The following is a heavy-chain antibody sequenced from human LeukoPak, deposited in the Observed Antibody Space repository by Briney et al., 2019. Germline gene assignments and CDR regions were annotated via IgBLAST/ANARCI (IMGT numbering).Heavy chain of an antibody. Sequence: SETLSLTCVAYGGSFSGYFWSWIRQPPGKGLEWIGEINPSGGTGNNPSLRSRVTISKDTSKNQLSLKLTSVTAADTAVYYCARHADGGKKAFDMWGQGTMVTVSS. CDR1: GGSFSGYF. J-gene: IGHJ3*02. D-gene: IGHD4-23*01. V-gene: IGHV4-34*01. CDR3: ARHADGGKKAFDM. CDR2: INPSGGT.